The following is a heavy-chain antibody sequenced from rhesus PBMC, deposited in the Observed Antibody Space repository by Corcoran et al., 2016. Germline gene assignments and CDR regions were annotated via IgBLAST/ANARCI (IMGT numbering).Heavy chain of an antibody. CDR3: VRKTVTKGFDY. CDR1: GGSISDDYY. D-gene: IGHD4-23*01. J-gene: IGHJ4*01. CDR2: IYGSGGGT. V-gene: IGHV4-106*01. Sequence: QLQLQESGPGLVKPSETLSLTCAVSGGSISDDYYWRWIRKPPGKGLEWIGYIYGSGGGTNNNPSIKNRVNISIDTSKNQFSRKLSSVTAADTAGYYCVRKTVTKGFDYWGQGVLVTVSS.